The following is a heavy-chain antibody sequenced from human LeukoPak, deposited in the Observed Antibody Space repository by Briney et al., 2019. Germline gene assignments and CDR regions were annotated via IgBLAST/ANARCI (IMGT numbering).Heavy chain of an antibody. D-gene: IGHD3-22*01. J-gene: IGHJ3*02. CDR3: AREPKAYYDSSGANAFDI. V-gene: IGHV3-53*01. Sequence: GGSLRLSCAASGFTVSSNYMSWVRQAPGEGLEWVSVIYSGGSTYYADSVKGRFTISRDNSKNTLYLQMNSLRAEDTAVYYCAREPKAYYDSSGANAFDIWGQGTMVTVSS. CDR1: GFTVSSNY. CDR2: IYSGGST.